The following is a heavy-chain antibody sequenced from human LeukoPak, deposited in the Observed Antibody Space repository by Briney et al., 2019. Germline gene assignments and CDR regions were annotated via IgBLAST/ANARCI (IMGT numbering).Heavy chain of an antibody. Sequence: GESLKISCKGSGYSFTSYWIGWVRPLPGKGLEWMGIIYPGDSDTRYSPSFQGQVTISADKSISTAYLQWSSLKASDTAMYYCASRIPSENYYDSSGSLGYFDYWGQGTLVTVSS. CDR1: GYSFTSYW. J-gene: IGHJ4*02. CDR2: IYPGDSDT. D-gene: IGHD3-22*01. V-gene: IGHV5-51*01. CDR3: ASRIPSENYYDSSGSLGYFDY.